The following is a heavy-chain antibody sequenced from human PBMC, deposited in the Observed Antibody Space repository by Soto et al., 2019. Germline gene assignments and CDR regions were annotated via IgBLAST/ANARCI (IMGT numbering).Heavy chain of an antibody. V-gene: IGHV4-39*07. J-gene: IGHJ6*02. Sequence: SETLSLTCTVSGGSISSDSYYWGWIRQSPEKELEWIASISYSGSTYYNPTLKSRVTISLDTSKNQFSLKLTSVSAADTALYYCACGGYGIDVRAQRTTVTVSS. CDR1: GGSISSDSYY. CDR2: ISYSGST. D-gene: IGHD2-21*01. CDR3: ACGGYGIDV.